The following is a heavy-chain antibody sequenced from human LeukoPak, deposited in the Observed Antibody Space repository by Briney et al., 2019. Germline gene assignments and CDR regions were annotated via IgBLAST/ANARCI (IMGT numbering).Heavy chain of an antibody. CDR2: IIPIFGTA. J-gene: IGHJ4*02. CDR1: GGTFSSYA. V-gene: IGHV1-69*13. Sequence: SVKVSCKASGGTFSSYAISWVRQAPGQGLEWMGGIIPIFGTASYAQKFQGRVTITADESTSTAYMELSSLRSEDTAVYYCARGLSYDSSGARWPFDYWGQGTLVTVSS. D-gene: IGHD3-22*01. CDR3: ARGLSYDSSGARWPFDY.